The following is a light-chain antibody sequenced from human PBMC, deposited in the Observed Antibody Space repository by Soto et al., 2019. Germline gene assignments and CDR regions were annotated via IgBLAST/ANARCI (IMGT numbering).Light chain of an antibody. V-gene: IGKV3-15*01. J-gene: IGKJ1*01. CDR1: QSVSSN. CDR3: QQYHNWWT. CDR2: GAS. Sequence: IEMTQSPATLSVSPVEIATLSCRASQSVSSNLVWYQQKPGQAPRLLIYGASTRVTGIPARFSGSGSGTEFTLTISSLQSEDFAVYYCQQYHNWWTFGQGTKVDIK.